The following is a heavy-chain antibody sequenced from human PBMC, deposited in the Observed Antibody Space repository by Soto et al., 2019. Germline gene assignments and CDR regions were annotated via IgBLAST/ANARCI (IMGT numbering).Heavy chain of an antibody. Sequence: GGSLRLSCAASGFTFSSYWMSWVRQAPGKGLEWVANIKQDGSEKYYVDSVKGRFTISRDNAKNSLYLQMNSLRAEDTAVYYCAREIREFGVVIYYYYMDVWGKGTTVTVSS. V-gene: IGHV3-7*01. J-gene: IGHJ6*03. CDR3: AREIREFGVVIYYYYMDV. D-gene: IGHD3-3*01. CDR2: IKQDGSEK. CDR1: GFTFSSYW.